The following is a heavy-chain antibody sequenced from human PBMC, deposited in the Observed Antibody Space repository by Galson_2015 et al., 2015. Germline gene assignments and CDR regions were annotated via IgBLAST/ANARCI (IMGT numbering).Heavy chain of an antibody. CDR1: GFTFSSYA. J-gene: IGHJ4*02. CDR3: AKDRDSSSWPYYFDY. D-gene: IGHD6-13*01. V-gene: IGHV3-30-3*01. Sequence: SLRLSCAASGFTFSSYAMHWVRQAPGKGLEWVAVISYDGSNKYYADSVKGRFTISRDNSKNTLYLQMNSLGAEDTAVYYCAKDRDSSSWPYYFDYWGQGTLVTVSS. CDR2: ISYDGSNK.